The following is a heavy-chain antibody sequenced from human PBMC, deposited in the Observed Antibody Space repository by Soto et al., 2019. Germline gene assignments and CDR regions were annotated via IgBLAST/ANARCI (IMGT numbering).Heavy chain of an antibody. D-gene: IGHD1-26*01. CDR3: ARWDRGAFDL. CDR2: IHSDGTST. Sequence: EVQLVESGGGLVQPGESLRLSCAASGFTFDYYWMHWVRQAPGKGLVWVSRIHSDGTSTTYADSVKGRFTISRDNAKNTLSLQMNRLRAEDTAVYYCARWDRGAFDLWGQGTVVTVSS. V-gene: IGHV3-74*01. J-gene: IGHJ3*01. CDR1: GFTFDYYW.